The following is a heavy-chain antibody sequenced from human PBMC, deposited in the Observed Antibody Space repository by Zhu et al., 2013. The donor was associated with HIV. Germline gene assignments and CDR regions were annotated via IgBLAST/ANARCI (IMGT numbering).Heavy chain of an antibody. V-gene: IGHV1-8*01. CDR2: MNPNSGNT. J-gene: IGHJ5*02. CDR1: GYTFTSYD. Sequence: QVQLVQSGAEVKKPGASVKVSCKASGYTFTSYDINWVRQATGQGLEWMGWMNPNSGNTGYAQKFQGRVTMTRNTSISTAYMELSSLRSEDTAVYYCARGGYSSSWYRDNWFDPWGQGTLVTVSS. D-gene: IGHD6-13*01. CDR3: ARGGYSSSWYRDNWFDP.